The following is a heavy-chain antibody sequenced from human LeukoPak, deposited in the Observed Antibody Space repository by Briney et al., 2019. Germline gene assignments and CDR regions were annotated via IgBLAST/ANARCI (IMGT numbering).Heavy chain of an antibody. CDR1: GGSFSGYY. V-gene: IGHV4-34*01. CDR3: ARDVYDFWSGYFGATYYYYGMDV. D-gene: IGHD3-3*01. Sequence: SETLSLTCAVYGGSFSGYYWSWIRQPPGKGLEWIGEINHSGSTNYNPSLKSRVTISVGTSKNQFSLQLNSVTPEDTAVYYCARDVYDFWSGYFGATYYYYGMDVWGQGTTVTVSS. CDR2: INHSGST. J-gene: IGHJ6*02.